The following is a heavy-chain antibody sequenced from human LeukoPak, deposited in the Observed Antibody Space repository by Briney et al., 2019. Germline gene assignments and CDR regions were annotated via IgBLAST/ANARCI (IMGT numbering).Heavy chain of an antibody. CDR2: IRHDGSNK. J-gene: IGHJ4*02. V-gene: IGHV3-33*01. D-gene: IGHD5-18*01. CDR3: ARDRGYTYGHPFDY. Sequence: PGRSLRLSCVASGFTFSTNVMHWVRQAPGKGLEWVALIRHDGSNKYYADSVKDRFTISRDNSKNTLYLQMNSLRAEDTAVYYCARDRGYTYGHPFDYWGQGTLVTVSA. CDR1: GFTFSTNV.